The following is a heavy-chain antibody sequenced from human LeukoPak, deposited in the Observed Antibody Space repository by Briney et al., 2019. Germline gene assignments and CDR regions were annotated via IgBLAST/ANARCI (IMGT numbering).Heavy chain of an antibody. Sequence: PGGSLRLSCSASGFTFSRSAMYWVRQAPGKGLEYVSAFGSDGSSTFYADSVKGRFTISRDNSKNMLYLQMSSLRADDTAVCYCVKTLKYYGSGRGLFDSWGQGILVTVSS. D-gene: IGHD3-10*01. CDR3: VKTLKYYGSGRGLFDS. V-gene: IGHV3-64D*06. CDR1: GFTFSRSA. J-gene: IGHJ4*02. CDR2: FGSDGSST.